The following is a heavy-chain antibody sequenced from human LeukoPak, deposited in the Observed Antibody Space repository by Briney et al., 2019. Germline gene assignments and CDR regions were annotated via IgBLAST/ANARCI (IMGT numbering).Heavy chain of an antibody. CDR3: ARGTMVYYYYYMDV. CDR2: IYYSGST. V-gene: IGHV4-39*07. Sequence: SETLSLTCTVSGGSISSNNYYWGWIRQPPGKRLEWIGSIYYSGSTFYNLSLRSRVSISVDTSKKQFSLKLTSVTAADTALYYCARGTMVYYYYYMDVWGKGTTVTVSS. D-gene: IGHD4/OR15-4a*01. J-gene: IGHJ6*03. CDR1: GGSISSNNYY.